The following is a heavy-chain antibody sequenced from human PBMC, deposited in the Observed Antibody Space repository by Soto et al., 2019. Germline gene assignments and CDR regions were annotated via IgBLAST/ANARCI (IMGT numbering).Heavy chain of an antibody. CDR3: ARAVLWFGDKLRGWYFDL. Sequence: QVQLVQSGAEVKKPGSSVKVSCKASGGTFSSYTISWVRQAPGQGLEWMGRIIPILGIANYAQKFQGRVTITADKSTSTAYMELSSLRSEDTAVYYCARAVLWFGDKLRGWYFDLWGRGTLVTVSS. CDR1: GGTFSSYT. J-gene: IGHJ2*01. CDR2: IIPILGIA. D-gene: IGHD3-10*01. V-gene: IGHV1-69*02.